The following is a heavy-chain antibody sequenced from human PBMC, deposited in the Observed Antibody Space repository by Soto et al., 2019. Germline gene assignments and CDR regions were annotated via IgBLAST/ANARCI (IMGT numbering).Heavy chain of an antibody. J-gene: IGHJ6*02. Sequence: ASVKVSFTASGYTFNGYYMQWVRQAPGQGLEWMGWINPNSGGTNYAQKFQGRVTMTRDTSISTAYMELSRLRSDDTAVYYCARGLVYYDILTGSLGMDVRGQGTTVTVSS. D-gene: IGHD3-9*01. CDR3: ARGLVYYDILTGSLGMDV. CDR1: GYTFNGYY. V-gene: IGHV1-2*02. CDR2: INPNSGGT.